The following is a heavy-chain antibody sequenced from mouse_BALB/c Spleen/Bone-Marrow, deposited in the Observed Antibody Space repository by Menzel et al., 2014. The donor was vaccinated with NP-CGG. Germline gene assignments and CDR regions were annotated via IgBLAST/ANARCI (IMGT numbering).Heavy chain of an antibody. D-gene: IGHD2-14*01. J-gene: IGHJ4*01. CDR3: RAYYRYDGFAMDY. CDR1: GYTFTDYE. CDR2: IDPETGGT. Sequence: LVESGAELVRPGASVTLSCKASGYTFTDYEVHWVKQTPVHGLEWIGAIDPETGGTAYNQKFKGKATLTADKSSSTAYMELRSLTSEDSAVYYCRAYYRYDGFAMDYWGQGTSVTVSS. V-gene: IGHV1-15*01.